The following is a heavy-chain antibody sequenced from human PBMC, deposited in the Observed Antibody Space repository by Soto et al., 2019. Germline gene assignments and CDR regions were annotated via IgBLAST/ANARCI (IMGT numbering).Heavy chain of an antibody. D-gene: IGHD5-18*01. CDR1: GFTFSSYA. J-gene: IGHJ6*02. CDR2: ISYDVSNK. CDR3: ASLPHLGYSYGTYYSSVLDV. Sequence: PGGSLRLSCAASGFTFSSYAMHWVRQAPGKGLEWVAVISYDVSNKYYADSVKGRFTISRDNSKNTLYLQMNSLRAEDTAVYYCASLPHLGYSYGTYYSSVLDVWGQGTKVTVSS. V-gene: IGHV3-30-3*01.